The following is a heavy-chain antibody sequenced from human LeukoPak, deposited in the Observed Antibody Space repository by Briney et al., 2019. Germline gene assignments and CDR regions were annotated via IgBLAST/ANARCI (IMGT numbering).Heavy chain of an antibody. CDR2: ISSSSSYI. J-gene: IGHJ5*02. V-gene: IGHV3-21*01. CDR1: GFTFSSYS. CDR3: ARGCNYGGNFPVGGWFDP. D-gene: IGHD4-23*01. Sequence: PGGSLRLSCAASGFTFSSYSINWVRQAPGKGLEWVSSISSSSSYIYYADSVKGRFTISRDNAKNSLYLQMNSLRAEDTAVYYCARGCNYGGNFPVGGWFDPWGQGTLVTVSS.